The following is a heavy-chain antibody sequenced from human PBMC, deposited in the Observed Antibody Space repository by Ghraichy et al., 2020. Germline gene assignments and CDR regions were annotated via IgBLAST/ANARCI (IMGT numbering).Heavy chain of an antibody. D-gene: IGHD3-16*01. J-gene: IGHJ4*02. Sequence: GGSLRLSCAASGFTFSTYWMSWVRQAPGKGLEWVANIKQDGSEKYYVDSVKGRFTISRDNAENSLYLQMNSLRAEDTAAYYCARGGRVKTVPTGGFWDYWGQGTLVTVSS. CDR1: GFTFSTYW. CDR3: ARGGRVKTVPTGGFWDY. CDR2: IKQDGSEK. V-gene: IGHV3-7*01.